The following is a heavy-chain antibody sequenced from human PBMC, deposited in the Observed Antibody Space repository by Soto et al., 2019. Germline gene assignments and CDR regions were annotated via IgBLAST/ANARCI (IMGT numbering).Heavy chain of an antibody. CDR3: ARDLDTAMVRVYYYYNGMDV. CDR1: GFTFSDYY. CDR2: ISSSGTTI. V-gene: IGHV3-11*01. D-gene: IGHD5-18*01. J-gene: IGHJ6*02. Sequence: QVQLVESGGGLVKPGGSLRLSCAASGFTFSDYYMTWIRQAPGKGLEWGSYISSSGTTIYYADSVKGRFTISRDNAKNSVYLQMNSLRAEDTAVYYCARDLDTAMVRVYYYYNGMDVWGQGTTVTVSS.